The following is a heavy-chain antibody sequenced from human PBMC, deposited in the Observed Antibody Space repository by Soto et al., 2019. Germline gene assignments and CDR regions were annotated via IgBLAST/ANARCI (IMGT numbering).Heavy chain of an antibody. V-gene: IGHV4-30-4*01. J-gene: IGHJ4*02. CDR2: IYYSGST. Sequence: TLSLTCTVSGGSISNADYYWSWVRQPPGKGLEWIGYIYYSGSTYYNPSLKSRVTISLDTSKNQFSLKLSSVTAADTAVYYCVRVLLVSVALYNFASWGQGTLVTVSS. CDR1: GGSISNADYY. CDR3: VRVLLVSVALYNFAS. D-gene: IGHD2-2*01.